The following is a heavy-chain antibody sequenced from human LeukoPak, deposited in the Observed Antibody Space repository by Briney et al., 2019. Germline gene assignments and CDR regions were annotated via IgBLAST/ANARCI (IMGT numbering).Heavy chain of an antibody. Sequence: PGGSLRLSCAASGLTFSSYWMSWVRQAPGKGLEWVANIQQDGSEKYYVDSVKGRFTISRDNAKNSLYLQMNSLRAEDTAVYYSARGRYGQTPNWGQGTLVTVSS. CDR1: GLTFSSYW. J-gene: IGHJ4*02. CDR2: IQQDGSEK. D-gene: IGHD4-17*01. V-gene: IGHV3-7*01. CDR3: ARGRYGQTPN.